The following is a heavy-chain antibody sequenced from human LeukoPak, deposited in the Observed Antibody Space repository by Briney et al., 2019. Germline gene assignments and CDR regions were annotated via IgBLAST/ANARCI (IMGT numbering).Heavy chain of an antibody. J-gene: IGHJ4*02. Sequence: ASVKVSCKTSGYTFTSYYMHWVRQAPGQGLEWMGIINPRDGSTSYAQKFQGRVTVTRDTSTSTVHMELSGLRSEDTAVYYCARDQEGFDYWGQGTLVTVSS. CDR3: ARDQEGFDY. CDR2: INPRDGST. V-gene: IGHV1-46*01. CDR1: GYTFTSYY.